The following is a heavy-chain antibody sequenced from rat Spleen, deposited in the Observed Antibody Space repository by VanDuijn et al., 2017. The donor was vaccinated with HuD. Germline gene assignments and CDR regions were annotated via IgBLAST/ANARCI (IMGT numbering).Heavy chain of an antibody. CDR1: GFTFSNSG. CDR3: ARTGFAY. J-gene: IGHJ3*01. V-gene: IGHV5-29*01. CDR2: MNPDGSST. Sequence: EVQLVESGGGLVQPGRSLKLSCVVSGFTFSNSGMAWVRQAPTKGLEWVATMNPDGSSTYNPDIVKGRFVISKDNAKNTGYLQMKNLRSEDTAMYYCARTGFAYWGQGTLVTVSS.